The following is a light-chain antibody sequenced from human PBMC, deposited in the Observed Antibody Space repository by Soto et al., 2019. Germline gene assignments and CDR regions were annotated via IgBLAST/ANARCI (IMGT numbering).Light chain of an antibody. CDR2: DTS. V-gene: IGKV3-11*01. CDR1: QSVSSY. Sequence: QSPATLSLSPGERATLSCMASQSVSSYLAWYQQRPGQAPRLLIFDTSNRATDIPARFSGSGSGTDFTLTISGLEPEDFAVYYCQPRTNWPPITFGQATRLEI. CDR3: QPRTNWPPIT. J-gene: IGKJ5*01.